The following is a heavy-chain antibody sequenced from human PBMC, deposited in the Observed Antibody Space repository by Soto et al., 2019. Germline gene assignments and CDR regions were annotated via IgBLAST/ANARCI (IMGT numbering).Heavy chain of an antibody. CDR1: GGSISSYY. J-gene: IGHJ5*02. V-gene: IGHV4-59*08. Sequence: SETLSLTCTVSGGSISSYYWSWIRQPPGKGLEWIGYIYYSGSTNYNPSLKSRVTISVDTSKNQFSLKLSSVTAADTAVYYCARGYYDFWSCYYRVDWYDPWGQGTLVTVSA. D-gene: IGHD3-3*01. CDR3: ARGYYDFWSCYYRVDWYDP. CDR2: IYYSGST.